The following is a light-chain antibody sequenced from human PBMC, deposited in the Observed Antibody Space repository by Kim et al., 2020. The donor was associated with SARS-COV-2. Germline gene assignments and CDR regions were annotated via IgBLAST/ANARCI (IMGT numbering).Light chain of an antibody. CDR2: GKN. Sequence: VAMRQTVRITCQGDSLRSYYARWYQQKPGQAPVLVIYGKNNRPSGIPDRFSGSSSGNTASLTITGAQAEDEADYYCNSRDSSGNPIFGTGTKVTVL. CDR3: NSRDSSGNPI. CDR1: SLRSYY. V-gene: IGLV3-19*01. J-gene: IGLJ1*01.